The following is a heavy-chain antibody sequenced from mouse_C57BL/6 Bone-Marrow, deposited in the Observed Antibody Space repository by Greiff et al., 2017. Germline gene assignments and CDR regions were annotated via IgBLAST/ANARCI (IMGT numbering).Heavy chain of an antibody. J-gene: IGHJ4*01. CDR3: ARHGVWDYAMDY. CDR1: GFSLTSYG. CDR2: IWSDGST. Sequence: QVQLQQSGPGLVAPSQSLSITCTVSGFSLTSYGVHWVRQPPGKGLEWLVVIWSDGSTTYNSALKSRLSISKDNSKSQVFLKMNSLQTDDTAMYYCARHGVWDYAMDYWGQGTSVTVSS. D-gene: IGHD4-1*01. V-gene: IGHV2-6-1*01.